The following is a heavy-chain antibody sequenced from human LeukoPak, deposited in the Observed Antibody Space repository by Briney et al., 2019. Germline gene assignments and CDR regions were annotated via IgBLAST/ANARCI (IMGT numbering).Heavy chain of an antibody. D-gene: IGHD5-24*01. CDR3: ARDSTAGYNLGYFDY. CDR1: GGTFSSYA. Sequence: SVKVSCKASGGTFSSYAISWVRQAPGQGLEWMGRIVPIFGTANYAQKFQGRVTITTDESTSTAYMELRSLRSEDTAVYYCARDSTAGYNLGYFDYWGQGTLVAVSS. V-gene: IGHV1-69*05. J-gene: IGHJ4*02. CDR2: IVPIFGTA.